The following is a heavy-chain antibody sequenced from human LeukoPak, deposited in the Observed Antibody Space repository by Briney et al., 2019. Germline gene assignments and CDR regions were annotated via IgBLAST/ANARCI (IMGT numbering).Heavy chain of an antibody. CDR3: ARSSAVAAPYYFDY. Sequence: GASVKVSCKASVYTFTGYYMHWVRQAPGLGLEWMGWINPNSGGTNYAQKFQGRVTMTRDTSISTAYMELSRLRSDDTAVYYCARSSAVAAPYYFDYWGQGTLVTVSS. D-gene: IGHD6-19*01. J-gene: IGHJ4*02. CDR1: VYTFTGYY. CDR2: INPNSGGT. V-gene: IGHV1-2*02.